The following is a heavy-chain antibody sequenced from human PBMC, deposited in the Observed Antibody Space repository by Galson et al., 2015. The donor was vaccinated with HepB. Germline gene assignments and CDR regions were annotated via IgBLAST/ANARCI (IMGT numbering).Heavy chain of an antibody. V-gene: IGHV3-48*04. Sequence: LRLSCAASGFTFSSYSMNWVRQAPGKGLEWVSYISSSSSTIYYADSVKGRFTISRDNAKNSLYLQMNSLRAEDTAVYYCATTYYDFWSGPVLWGQGTLVTVSS. CDR2: ISSSSSTI. CDR1: GFTFSSYS. D-gene: IGHD3-3*01. J-gene: IGHJ4*02. CDR3: ATTYYDFWSGPVL.